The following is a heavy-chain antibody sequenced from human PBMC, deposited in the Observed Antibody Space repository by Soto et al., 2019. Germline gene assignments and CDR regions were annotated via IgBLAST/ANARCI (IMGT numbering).Heavy chain of an antibody. J-gene: IGHJ6*02. CDR3: ARGSRTSCYSADGSYYYGMDL. D-gene: IGHD2-2*01. CDR1: GGTFSSYA. V-gene: IGHV1-69*01. Sequence: QVQLVQSGAEVKKPGSSVKVSCKASGGTFSSYAISWVRQAPGQGLEWMGGIIPIFGTANYAQKFQGRVTITADESTRTAYMELSSLRSEDTAVYYCARGSRTSCYSADGSYYYGMDLWGQGTTVTVSS. CDR2: IIPIFGTA.